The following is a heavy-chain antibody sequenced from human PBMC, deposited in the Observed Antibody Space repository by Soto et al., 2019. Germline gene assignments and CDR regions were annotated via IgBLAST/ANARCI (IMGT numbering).Heavy chain of an antibody. CDR1: GFTFSSYW. D-gene: IGHD3-16*01. V-gene: IGHV3-74*01. Sequence: GGSLRLSCAASGFTFSSYWMHWVRQAPGKGLVWVSRINSDGSSTSYADSVKGRFTISRDSAKNSLYLQMNSLRAEDTAVYYCASWGGVYFRVYWGQGTLLTVSS. CDR2: INSDGSST. CDR3: ASWGGVYFRVY. J-gene: IGHJ4*02.